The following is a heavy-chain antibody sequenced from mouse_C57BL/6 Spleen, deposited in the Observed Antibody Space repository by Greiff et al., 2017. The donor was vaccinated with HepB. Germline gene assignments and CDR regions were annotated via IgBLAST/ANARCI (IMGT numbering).Heavy chain of an antibody. CDR1: GFTFSDYY. J-gene: IGHJ4*01. Sequence: DVKLVESEGGLVQPGSSMKLSCTASGFTFSDYYMAWVRQVPEKGLEWVANINYDGSSTYYLDSLKGRFIISRDNAKNILYLQMSSLKSEDTATYYCARERAITTAAMDYWGQGTSVTVSS. V-gene: IGHV5-16*01. D-gene: IGHD1-1*01. CDR2: INYDGSST. CDR3: ARERAITTAAMDY.